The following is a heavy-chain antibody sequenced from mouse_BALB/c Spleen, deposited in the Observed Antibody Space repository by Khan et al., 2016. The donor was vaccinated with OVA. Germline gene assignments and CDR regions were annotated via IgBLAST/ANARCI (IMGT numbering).Heavy chain of an antibody. Sequence: EVQLVESGPGLVKSSQSLSLTCTVTGYSITSNYAWNWIRQFPGNKLEWMGYISYSGSTNYNPSPKSRISITRHTSKNQFFLQWNSVTTEDTATYYCARWNYYVYAMDYWGQGTSITLSS. CDR3: ARWNYYVYAMDY. V-gene: IGHV3-2*02. D-gene: IGHD1-1*01. CDR2: ISYSGST. J-gene: IGHJ4*01. CDR1: GYSITSNYA.